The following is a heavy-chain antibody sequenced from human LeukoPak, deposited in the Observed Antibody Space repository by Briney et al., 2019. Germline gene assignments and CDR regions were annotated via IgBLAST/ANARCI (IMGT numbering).Heavy chain of an antibody. CDR3: ARDQRSGSWLVY. V-gene: IGHV3-30-3*01. J-gene: IGHJ4*02. Sequence: PGGSLRLSCAASGFIFSSYAMHWVRQAPGKGLEWLALSYDGSNKYYADSVKGRFTISRDNSKNTLYLQMNSLRAEDTAVYYCARDQRSGSWLVYWGQGTLVTVSS. CDR1: GFIFSSYA. CDR2: SYDGSNK. D-gene: IGHD6-13*01.